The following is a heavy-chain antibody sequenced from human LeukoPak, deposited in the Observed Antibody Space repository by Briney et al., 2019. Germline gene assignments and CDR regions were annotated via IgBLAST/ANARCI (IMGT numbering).Heavy chain of an antibody. Sequence: QPGGSLRLSCAASGFTFSSYSMSWVRQAPGKGLEWVSAINGGGSSTSFYADSVRGRFTMSRDNAKNSLYLQMNSLRAEDTAVYYCARELVVVTAGRVWDYYYYGMDVWGQGTTVTVSS. CDR1: GFTFSSYS. D-gene: IGHD2-21*02. CDR2: INGGGSSTS. CDR3: ARELVVVTAGRVWDYYYYGMDV. V-gene: IGHV3-23*01. J-gene: IGHJ6*02.